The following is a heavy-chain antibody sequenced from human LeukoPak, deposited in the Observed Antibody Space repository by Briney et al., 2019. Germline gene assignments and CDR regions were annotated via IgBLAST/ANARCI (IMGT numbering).Heavy chain of an antibody. CDR2: IIPILGIA. V-gene: IGHV1-69*04. J-gene: IGHJ4*02. Sequence: ASVKVSCKASGGTFSSYAISWVRQAPGQGLEWMGRIIPILGIANYAQKFQGRVTITADKSTSTAYMELSSLRSEDTAVYYCARSGGDYGPIDYWGQGTLVTVPS. D-gene: IGHD4/OR15-4a*01. CDR1: GGTFSSYA. CDR3: ARSGGDYGPIDY.